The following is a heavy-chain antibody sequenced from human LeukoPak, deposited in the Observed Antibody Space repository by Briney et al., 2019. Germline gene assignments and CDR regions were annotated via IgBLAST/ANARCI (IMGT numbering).Heavy chain of an antibody. CDR1: GGSISNYY. CDR2: IYYSGST. V-gene: IGHV4-59*01. J-gene: IGHJ4*02. Sequence: KASETLSLTCTVSGGSISNYYWSWIRQPPGKGLEWIGYIYYSGSTNYKSSLKSRVTISVDTSKNQVSLKLRSVTAADTAVYYCATERGSGYYLWGQGTLVTVSS. D-gene: IGHD3-22*01. CDR3: ATERGSGYYL.